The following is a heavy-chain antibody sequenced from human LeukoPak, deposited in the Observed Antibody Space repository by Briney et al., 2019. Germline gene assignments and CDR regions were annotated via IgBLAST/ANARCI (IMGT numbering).Heavy chain of an antibody. Sequence: GGSLRLSCAASGFTVANDRMNWVRQAPGKGLEWVSVIYGGGNIYYADSVKGRFTISRDNSKNTLYLQMNSLRAEDTAVYYCARGAGYNYPYYFDYWGQGTLVTVSS. V-gene: IGHV3-53*01. CDR1: GFTVANDR. J-gene: IGHJ4*02. CDR3: ARGAGYNYPYYFDY. D-gene: IGHD5-24*01. CDR2: IYGGGNI.